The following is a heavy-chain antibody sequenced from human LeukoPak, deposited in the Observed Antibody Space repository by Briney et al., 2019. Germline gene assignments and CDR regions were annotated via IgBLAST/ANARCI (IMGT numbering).Heavy chain of an antibody. CDR3: ARQYDVFAFGMDV. Sequence: SETLSLTCTVSGASIRSYHWSWIRQPPGTGLEWIVYSKYSGNTKYNPSPKTRVTTSVDTSTNPIFLRLTAVTVAHTAVYSCARQYDVFAFGMDVWGQGTAVTVSS. J-gene: IGHJ6*02. D-gene: IGHD3-3*01. CDR2: SKYSGNT. V-gene: IGHV4-59*03. CDR1: GASIRSYH.